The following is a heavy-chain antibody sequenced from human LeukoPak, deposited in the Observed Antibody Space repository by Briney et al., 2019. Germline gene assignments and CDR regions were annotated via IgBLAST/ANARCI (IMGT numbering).Heavy chain of an antibody. D-gene: IGHD6-19*01. Sequence: SETLSLTCTVSGGSISSYYWSWIRQPAGKGLEWIGRIYTSGSTNYNPSLKSRVTMSVDTSKNQFSLKLSSVTAADTAVYYCARRKYSSGWANRKNNWFDPWGQGTLVTVSS. J-gene: IGHJ5*02. V-gene: IGHV4-4*07. CDR2: IYTSGST. CDR3: ARRKYSSGWANRKNNWFDP. CDR1: GGSISSYY.